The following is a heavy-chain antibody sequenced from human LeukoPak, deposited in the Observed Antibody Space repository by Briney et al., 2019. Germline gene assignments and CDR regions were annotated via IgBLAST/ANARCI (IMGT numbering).Heavy chain of an antibody. D-gene: IGHD4-17*01. J-gene: IGHJ4*02. V-gene: IGHV3-23*01. CDR3: ATRDGDYSY. CDR2: ISGSGGST. Sequence: PGGSLRLSCAASGFTFSSYAMSWVRQAPGKGLEWVSAISGSGGSTYYADSVKGRFTISRDNAKNSLYLKMNSLRAEDTAVYYCATRDGDYSYWGQGTLVTVSS. CDR1: GFTFSSYA.